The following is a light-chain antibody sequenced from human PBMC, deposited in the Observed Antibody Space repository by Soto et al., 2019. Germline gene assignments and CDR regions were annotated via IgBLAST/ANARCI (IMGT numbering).Light chain of an antibody. V-gene: IGKV1-5*03. CDR3: QKYGTYPLT. Sequence: EIEMTQSPSTLSASPGDRVILTCRASQSITNWLAWYQQSPGKAPRLLISNASILESGVPARFSGSGSGTDFTLTISSLQPEDFAVYYCQKYGTYPLTFGQGTKLESK. J-gene: IGKJ2*01. CDR1: QSITNW. CDR2: NAS.